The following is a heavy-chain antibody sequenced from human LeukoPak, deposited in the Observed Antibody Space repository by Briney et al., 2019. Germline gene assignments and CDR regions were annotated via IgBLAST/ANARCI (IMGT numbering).Heavy chain of an antibody. CDR3: ARAVGYYGSGSYYDY. CDR2: INPNSGGT. CDR1: GYTFTGYY. Sequence: ASVKVSCKASGYTFTGYYMHWVRQAPGQGLEWMGWINPNSGGTNYAQKFQGRVTMTRDTSISTAYMELSRLRSDDTAVYYCARAVGYYGSGSYYDYWGQGTLVTVSS. D-gene: IGHD3-10*01. J-gene: IGHJ4*02. V-gene: IGHV1-2*02.